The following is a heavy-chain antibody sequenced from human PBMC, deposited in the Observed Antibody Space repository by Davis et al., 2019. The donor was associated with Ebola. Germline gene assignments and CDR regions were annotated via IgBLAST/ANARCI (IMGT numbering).Heavy chain of an antibody. CDR3: ARGDRIGYSYDGNSFTY. CDR2: VSTDNGKT. CDR1: GYTFTSHG. Sequence: ASVKVSCKASGYTFTSHGISWVRQAPGQGLEWMGWVSTDNGKTDYAQKFHDRVTMTTDTSASTVYMELNSLTSADTAVYFCARGDRIGYSYDGNSFTYWGQGTLVTVSA. J-gene: IGHJ4*01. V-gene: IGHV1-18*01. D-gene: IGHD3-22*01.